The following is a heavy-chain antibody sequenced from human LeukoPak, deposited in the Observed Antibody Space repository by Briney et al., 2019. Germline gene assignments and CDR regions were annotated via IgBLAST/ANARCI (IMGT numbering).Heavy chain of an antibody. D-gene: IGHD3-9*01. CDR1: GGSISSYY. CDR2: IYYSGST. CDR3: ARRNYDILTGPPHYYFDY. V-gene: IGHV4-59*08. Sequence: SETLSLTCTVSGGSISSYYWSWIRQPPGKGLEWIGYIYYSGSTNYNPSLKSRVTISVDTSKNQFSLKLSSVTAADTAVYYCARRNYDILTGPPHYYFDYWGQGTLVTVSS. J-gene: IGHJ4*02.